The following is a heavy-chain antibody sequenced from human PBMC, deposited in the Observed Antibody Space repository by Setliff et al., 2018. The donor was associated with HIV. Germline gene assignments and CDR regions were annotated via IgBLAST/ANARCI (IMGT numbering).Heavy chain of an antibody. Sequence: ASVKVSCKASGYTFTSYGISWVRQAPGQGLEWMGWISAYNGNTNYAQKLQGRVTMTTDTPTSTAYMELRSLRSDDTAVYYCAREGPKGYCSGGSCYIYWGQGTLVTVSS. CDR1: GYTFTSYG. CDR2: ISAYNGNT. CDR3: AREGPKGYCSGGSCYIY. J-gene: IGHJ4*02. V-gene: IGHV1-18*01. D-gene: IGHD2-15*01.